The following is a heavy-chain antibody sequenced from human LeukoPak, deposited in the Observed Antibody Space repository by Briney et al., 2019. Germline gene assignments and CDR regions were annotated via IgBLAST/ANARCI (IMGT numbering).Heavy chain of an antibody. D-gene: IGHD1-26*01. CDR2: VDSSGNT. J-gene: IGHJ3*01. Sequence: SETLSLTCSVSVVSMNGYYWSWLRQSAGNRLEWIGHVDSSGNTNYNPSLGSRVTMSVDTSKKQFSLKLTSVTAADMAVYFCARQFLVGSTFHAFDLWGQGTRVTVSS. V-gene: IGHV4-4*07. CDR1: VVSMNGYY. CDR3: ARQFLVGSTFHAFDL.